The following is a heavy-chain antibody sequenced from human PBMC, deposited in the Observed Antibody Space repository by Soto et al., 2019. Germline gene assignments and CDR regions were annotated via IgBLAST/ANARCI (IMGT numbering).Heavy chain of an antibody. Sequence: SVPLSLTCTVSGGTNIIYYWSWIRQTPGKGLEWIGYIYYSGSTNYNPSLKSRVTISVDTSKNQFSLKLSSVTAADTAVYYCARQVQLLAVGFDPWGQGNLVTVSS. D-gene: IGHD2-2*01. CDR1: GGTNIIYY. CDR3: ARQVQLLAVGFDP. V-gene: IGHV4-59*01. J-gene: IGHJ5*02. CDR2: IYYSGST.